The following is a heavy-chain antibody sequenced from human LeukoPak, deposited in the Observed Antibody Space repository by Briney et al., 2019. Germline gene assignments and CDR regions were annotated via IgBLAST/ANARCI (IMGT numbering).Heavy chain of an antibody. CDR2: ISSSSSTI. J-gene: IGHJ6*02. V-gene: IGHV3-48*01. Sequence: GGSLRLSCAASGFTFSSYNMNWVRQAPGKGLEWVSYISSSSSTIYYADSVKGRFTISRDNAKNSLYLQMNSLRAEDTAVYYCARGITIFGVARPDYYYGMDVWGQGTTVTVSS. CDR1: GFTFSSYN. CDR3: ARGITIFGVARPDYYYGMDV. D-gene: IGHD3-3*01.